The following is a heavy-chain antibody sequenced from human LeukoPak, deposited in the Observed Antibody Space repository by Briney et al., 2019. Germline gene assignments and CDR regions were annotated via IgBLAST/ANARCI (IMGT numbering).Heavy chain of an antibody. CDR2: ISSSGSTI. J-gene: IGHJ4*02. CDR3: AREVRYTSSWYVYYYFDY. Sequence: GGSLRLSCAASGITFSDHYMSWIRQAPGKGLEWVAHISSSGSTIEYADSVRGRFAISRDNAKNSLYLQMITLSVEDTAAYYCAREVRYTSSWYVYYYFDYWGQGTLVTVSS. D-gene: IGHD6-13*01. V-gene: IGHV3-11*01. CDR1: GITFSDHY.